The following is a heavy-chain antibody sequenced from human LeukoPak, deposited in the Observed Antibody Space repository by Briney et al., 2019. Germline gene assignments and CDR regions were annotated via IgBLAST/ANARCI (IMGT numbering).Heavy chain of an antibody. CDR2: MNPNSGNT. Sequence: ASVKVSCKASGYTFTSYDINWVRQATGQGLEWMGWMNPNSGNTGYAQKFQGRVTITRDTSLSTAYMDLSSLRSEDTAVYYCARGRDITGTTGYYFDFWGQGTLVTVSS. D-gene: IGHD1-7*01. V-gene: IGHV1-8*01. CDR1: GYTFTSYD. CDR3: ARGRDITGTTGYYFDF. J-gene: IGHJ4*02.